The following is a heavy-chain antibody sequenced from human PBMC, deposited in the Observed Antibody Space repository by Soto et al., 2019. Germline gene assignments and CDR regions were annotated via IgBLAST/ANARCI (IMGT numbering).Heavy chain of an antibody. J-gene: IGHJ6*02. CDR3: ARLGSPYYDFWSGGYYYYGMDV. V-gene: IGHV1-2*02. CDR2: INPNSGGT. Sequence: GASVKVSCTASGYTFTGYYMHWVRQAPGQGLEWMGWINPNSGGTNYAQKFQGRVTMTRDTSISTAYMELSRLRSDDTAVYYCARLGSPYYDFWSGGYYYYGMDVWGQGTTVTVSS. CDR1: GYTFTGYY. D-gene: IGHD3-3*01.